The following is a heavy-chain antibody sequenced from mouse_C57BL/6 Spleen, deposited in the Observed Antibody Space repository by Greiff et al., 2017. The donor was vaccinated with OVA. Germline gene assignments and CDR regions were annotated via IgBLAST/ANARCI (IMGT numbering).Heavy chain of an antibody. Sequence: QVQLKESGPELVKPGASVKISCKASGYAFSSSWMNWVKQRPGKGLEWIGRIYPGDGDTNYNGKFKGKATLTADKSSSTAYMQLSSLTSEDSAVYFCAREGIYYGNPWFAYWGQGTLVTVSA. V-gene: IGHV1-82*01. J-gene: IGHJ3*01. D-gene: IGHD2-1*01. CDR3: AREGIYYGNPWFAY. CDR1: GYAFSSSW. CDR2: IYPGDGDT.